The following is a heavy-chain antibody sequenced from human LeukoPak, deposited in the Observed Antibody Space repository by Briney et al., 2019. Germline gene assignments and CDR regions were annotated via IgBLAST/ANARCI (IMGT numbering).Heavy chain of an antibody. CDR2: IYPGDSDT. Sequence: GESLQTSCKSSGYNFTSYWIGWVRPLPGKGLEWMGIIYPGDSDTRYSPSFQGQVTISADKSISTAYLQWSSLKASDTAMYYCARLHYYDILTGYYFDYWGQGTLVTVSS. V-gene: IGHV5-51*01. CDR1: GYNFTSYW. CDR3: ARLHYYDILTGYYFDY. D-gene: IGHD3-9*01. J-gene: IGHJ4*02.